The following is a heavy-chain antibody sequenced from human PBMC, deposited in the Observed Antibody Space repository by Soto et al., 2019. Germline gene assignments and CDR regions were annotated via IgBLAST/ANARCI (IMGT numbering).Heavy chain of an antibody. V-gene: IGHV5-51*01. CDR3: ARHGRDSSSWLYYYGMDV. D-gene: IGHD6-13*01. CDR1: GYSFTSYW. J-gene: IGHJ6*02. CDR2: IYPGDSDT. Sequence: PGESLKISCKGSGYSFTSYWIGWVRQMPGKGLEWMGIIYPGDSDTRYSPSFQGQVTISADKSISTAYLQWSSLKASDTAMYYCARHGRDSSSWLYYYGMDVWGQGTTVTVSS.